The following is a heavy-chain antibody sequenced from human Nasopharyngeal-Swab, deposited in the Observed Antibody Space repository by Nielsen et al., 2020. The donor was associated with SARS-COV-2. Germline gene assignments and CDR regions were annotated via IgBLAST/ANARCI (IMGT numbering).Heavy chain of an antibody. J-gene: IGHJ4*02. CDR1: GFTFSGYY. D-gene: IGHD1-26*01. V-gene: IGHV3-11*04. CDR2: ISSSGSTI. Sequence: GGSLRLSCAASGFTFSGYYMSWIRQAPGKGLEWVSYISSSGSTIYYADSVKGRFTISRDNAKNSLYLQMNSLRAEDTAVYYCARDIVGATPNFDYWGQGTLVTVSS. CDR3: ARDIVGATPNFDY.